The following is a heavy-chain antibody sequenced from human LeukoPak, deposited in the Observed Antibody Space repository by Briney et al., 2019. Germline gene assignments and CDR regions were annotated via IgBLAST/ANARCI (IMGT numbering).Heavy chain of an antibody. D-gene: IGHD2-15*01. CDR3: AKSSLFCSGGTCYSLNDAFDI. V-gene: IGHV3-23*01. CDR1: GFTFGDYH. Sequence: GGSLRLSCVASGFTFGDYHMVWVRQAPGRGLESLSSISRSGDRTYYLDSVKGRFTISRDNSKNTLYLQMNSLRAEDTAVYYCAKSSLFCSGGTCYSLNDAFDIWGQGTMVTVSS. CDR2: ISRSGDRT. J-gene: IGHJ3*02.